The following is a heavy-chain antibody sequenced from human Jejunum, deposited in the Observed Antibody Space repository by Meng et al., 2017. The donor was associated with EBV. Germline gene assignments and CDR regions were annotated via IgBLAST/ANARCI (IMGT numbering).Heavy chain of an antibody. CDR2: IHHSGST. CDR1: GGSISTDNW. CDR3: ARDRGVEDY. J-gene: IGHJ4*02. V-gene: IGHV4-4*02. D-gene: IGHD5-24*01. Sequence: VQVQESGPGVVKPSGTLSLTWAVSGGSISTDNWWSWVRQPPGKGLEYIGDIHHSGSTKYNPSLKSRVTISVDKSNNHFSLKLSSVTAADTAVYYCARDRGVEDYWGQGTLVTVSS.